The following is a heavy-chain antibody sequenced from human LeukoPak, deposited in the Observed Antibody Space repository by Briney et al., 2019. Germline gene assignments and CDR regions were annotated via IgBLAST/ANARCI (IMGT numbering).Heavy chain of an antibody. Sequence: SETLSLTCAVYGGSFSGYYWSWIRQPPGKGLEWIGEINHSGSTNYNPSLKSRVTISVDTSKNQFFLKLSSVTAADTAVYYCAGRRTTGTAAQDYWGQGTLVTVSS. V-gene: IGHV4-34*01. CDR2: INHSGST. CDR3: AGRRTTGTAAQDY. CDR1: GGSFSGYY. D-gene: IGHD1-1*01. J-gene: IGHJ4*02.